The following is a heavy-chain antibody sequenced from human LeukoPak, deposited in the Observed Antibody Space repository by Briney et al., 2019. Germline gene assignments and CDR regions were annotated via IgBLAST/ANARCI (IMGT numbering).Heavy chain of an antibody. CDR2: TYYRSKWHN. V-gene: IGHV6-1*01. Sequence: SQTLSLTCAISGDSVSSNSAAWSWIRQSPSRGLEWLGRTYYRSKWHNDYAVSVKSRITIKPDTSKNQVSLQLNSLTPEDTAVYYCARIVGGQVDCWGQGTLVTVSS. CDR1: GDSVSSNSAA. CDR3: ARIVGGQVDC. J-gene: IGHJ4*02. D-gene: IGHD3-22*01.